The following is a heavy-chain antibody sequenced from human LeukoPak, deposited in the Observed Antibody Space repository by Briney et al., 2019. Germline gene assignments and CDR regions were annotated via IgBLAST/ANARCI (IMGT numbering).Heavy chain of an antibody. Sequence: SETLSLTCTVSGASISSESYYWTWIRQPAGKGLEWIGRIYNTGSTKYNPSLKSRVTISIDTSKNQFSLKLSSVTAADTAVYYGIVVVPAAQDPFDYWGQGTLVTVSS. CDR2: IYNTGST. V-gene: IGHV4-61*02. CDR3: IVVVPAAQDPFDY. CDR1: GASISSESYY. D-gene: IGHD2-2*01. J-gene: IGHJ4*02.